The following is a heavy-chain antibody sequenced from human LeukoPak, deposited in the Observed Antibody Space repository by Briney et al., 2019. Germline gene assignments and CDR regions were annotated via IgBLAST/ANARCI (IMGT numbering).Heavy chain of an antibody. CDR2: ISAYNGNT. D-gene: IGHD3-10*01. CDR1: GYTFTSYG. CDR3: AREGITMVRGVYRSEYFQH. J-gene: IGHJ1*01. Sequence: ASVKVSCKASGYTFTSYGISWVRQAPGQGLEWMGWISAYNGNTNYAQKLQGRVTMTTDTSTSTAYMELRSLRSEDTAVYYCAREGITMVRGVYRSEYFQHWGQGTLVTVSS. V-gene: IGHV1-18*01.